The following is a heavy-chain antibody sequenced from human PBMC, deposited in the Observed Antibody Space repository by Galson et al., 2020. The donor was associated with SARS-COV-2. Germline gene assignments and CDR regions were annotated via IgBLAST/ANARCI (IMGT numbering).Heavy chain of an antibody. CDR3: ARDFGYYYGSGNYYYGMDV. J-gene: IGHJ6*02. D-gene: IGHD3-10*01. CDR1: GYTFTSYG. CDR2: ISAYNGNT. V-gene: IGHV1-18*01. Sequence: GESLKISCKASGYTFTSYGISWVRQAPGQGLEWMGWISAYNGNTNYAQKLQGRVTMTTDTSTSTAYMELRSLRSDDTAVYYCARDFGYYYGSGNYYYGMDVWGQGTTVTVSS.